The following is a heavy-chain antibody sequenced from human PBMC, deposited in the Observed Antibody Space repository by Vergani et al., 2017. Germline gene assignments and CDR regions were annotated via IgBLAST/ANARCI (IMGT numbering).Heavy chain of an antibody. CDR2: ISYDGSNK. J-gene: IGHJ4*02. V-gene: IGHV3-30-3*01. CDR3: ARTSGSYRTPFDY. CDR1: GFTFSSYA. D-gene: IGHD1-26*01. Sequence: QVQLVESGGGVVQPGRSLRLSCAASGFTFSSYAMHWVRQAPGKGLEWVAVISYDGSNKYYADSVKGRFTISRDNSKNTLYLQMNSLRAEDTAVYYCARTSGSYRTPFDYWGRGTLVTVSS.